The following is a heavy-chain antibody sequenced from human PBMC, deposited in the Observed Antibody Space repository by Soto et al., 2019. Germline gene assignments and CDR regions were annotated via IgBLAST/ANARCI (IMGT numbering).Heavy chain of an antibody. CDR2: INPANGYT. CDR3: ARSPYYDFWSGYQNWFAP. D-gene: IGHD3-3*01. CDR1: GYKFANFA. V-gene: IGHV1-3*01. J-gene: IGHJ5*02. Sequence: ASVKVSCKVSGYKFANFAIHWVRQAPGRNLEWMGWINPANGYTKYSQKLQDRVTMTRDTPANTAYLEMKSLTSEDTAVYYCARSPYYDFWSGYQNWFAPWGQGTLVTVSS.